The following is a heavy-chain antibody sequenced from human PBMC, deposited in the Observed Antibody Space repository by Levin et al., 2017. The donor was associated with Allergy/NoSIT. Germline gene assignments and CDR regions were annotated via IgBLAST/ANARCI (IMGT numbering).Heavy chain of an antibody. V-gene: IGHV3-11*01. CDR1: GFTFSDYY. D-gene: IGHD2-2*01. CDR2: ISSSGSTI. J-gene: IGHJ1*01. CDR3: ARGSTSCFKCGKYFQH. Sequence: GESLKISCAASGFTFSDYYMSWIRQAPGKGLEWVSYISSSGSTIYYADSVKGRFTISRDNAKNSLYLQMNSLRAEDTAVYYCARGSTSCFKCGKYFQHWGQGTLVTVSS.